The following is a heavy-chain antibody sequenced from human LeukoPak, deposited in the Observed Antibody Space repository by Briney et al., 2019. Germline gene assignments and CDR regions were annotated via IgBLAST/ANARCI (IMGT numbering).Heavy chain of an antibody. V-gene: IGHV4-59*08. CDR3: ARHVPPSGTVFDY. CDR1: SGSISTYY. J-gene: IGHJ4*02. Sequence: SETLSLTCTVSSGSISTYYWSWIRQPPGKGLEWIGYISYTGNTHYSPSLQSRVTTSVDTSKNQFSLKLNSVTAADTAVYYCARHVPPSGTVFDYWGQGTLVTVSS. CDR2: ISYTGNT. D-gene: IGHD6-13*01.